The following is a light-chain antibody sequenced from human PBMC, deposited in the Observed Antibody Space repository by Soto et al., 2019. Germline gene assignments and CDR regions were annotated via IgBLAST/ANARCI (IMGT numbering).Light chain of an antibody. CDR1: QSISSY. J-gene: IGKJ1*01. V-gene: IGKV1-39*01. CDR3: QQSYSAPLT. CDR2: AAS. Sequence: DLQMTRSSSSLSASVGDRVTITCRASQSISSYLNWYQQKPGKAPNLLIFAASTLRSGVPSRFSGSGSGTDFTLTISSLQREDFATYHCQQSYSAPLTFGQGTKVDIK.